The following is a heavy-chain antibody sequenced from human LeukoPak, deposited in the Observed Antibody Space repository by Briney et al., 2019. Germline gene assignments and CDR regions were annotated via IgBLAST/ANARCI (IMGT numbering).Heavy chain of an antibody. CDR2: IRYDGSNK. J-gene: IGHJ6*03. V-gene: IGHV3-30*02. Sequence: GGSLRLSCAASGFTFSSYGMHWVRHAPGKGLGWVAFIRYDGSNKYYADSVKGRFTISRDNSKNTLYLQMNSLRAEHTAVYYCAKDLRAAGMGYYYYYMDVWGKGTTVTISS. CDR3: AKDLRAAGMGYYYYYMDV. D-gene: IGHD6-13*01. CDR1: GFTFSSYG.